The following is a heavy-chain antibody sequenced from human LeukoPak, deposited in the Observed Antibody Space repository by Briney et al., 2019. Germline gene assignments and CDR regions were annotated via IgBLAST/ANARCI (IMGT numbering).Heavy chain of an antibody. Sequence: ASVKLSCKASAYTFTGYYIHWVRQAPGQGLEWMGWINPDTGGTSYAQRFQGRGTMTRDTSISTAYMELIRLTSDDTAVYYCARGGEVCSSTSCYRGHEYWDQGTLVTVSS. CDR1: AYTFTGYY. D-gene: IGHD2-2*01. J-gene: IGHJ4*02. CDR3: ARGGEVCSSTSCYRGHEY. V-gene: IGHV1-2*02. CDR2: INPDTGGT.